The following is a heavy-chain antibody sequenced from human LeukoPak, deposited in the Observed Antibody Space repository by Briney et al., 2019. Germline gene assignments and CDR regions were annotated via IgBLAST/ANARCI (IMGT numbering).Heavy chain of an antibody. Sequence: ASVKVSCKASGYSFTGHYIHWVRQAPGQGLEWMGWISAYNGNTNYAQKLQGRVTMTTDTSTSTAYMELRSLRSDDTAVYYCARDLGGNSLDYWGQGTLVTVSS. J-gene: IGHJ4*02. V-gene: IGHV1-18*04. D-gene: IGHD4-23*01. CDR1: GYSFTGHY. CDR2: ISAYNGNT. CDR3: ARDLGGNSLDY.